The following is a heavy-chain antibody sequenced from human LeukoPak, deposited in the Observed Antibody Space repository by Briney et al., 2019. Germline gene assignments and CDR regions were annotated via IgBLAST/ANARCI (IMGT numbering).Heavy chain of an antibody. CDR2: IYTSGST. D-gene: IGHD3-3*01. CDR3: ARDHRESFYDFWSAFDP. J-gene: IGHJ5*02. CDR1: GGSISSGNYY. V-gene: IGHV4-61*02. Sequence: PSETLSLTCIVSGGSISSGNYYWSWIRQPAGKGLEWIGRIYTSGSTNYNPSLKSRLTISLDTSKNQFSLKLSSVTAADTAVYYCARDHRESFYDFWSAFDPWGQGTLATVSS.